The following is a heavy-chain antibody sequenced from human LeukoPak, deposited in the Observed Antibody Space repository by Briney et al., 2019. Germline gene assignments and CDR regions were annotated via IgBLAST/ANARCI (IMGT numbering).Heavy chain of an antibody. CDR2: INHSGST. CDR3: ARGPPIYGSGSYYSWFDP. CDR1: GASISNSNW. Sequence: SETLSLTCAVAGASISNSNWWTWVRQPPGKGLEWIGEINHSGSTNYNPSLKSRVTISVGTSKNQFSLKLSSVTAADTAVYYCARGPPIYGSGSYYSWFDPWGQGTLVTVSS. V-gene: IGHV4-4*02. D-gene: IGHD3-10*01. J-gene: IGHJ5*02.